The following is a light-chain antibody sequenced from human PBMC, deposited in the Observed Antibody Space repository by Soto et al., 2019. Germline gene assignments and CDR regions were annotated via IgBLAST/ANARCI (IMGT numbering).Light chain of an antibody. CDR1: QGISSY. J-gene: IGKJ1*01. CDR3: QQYNSYSSWT. Sequence: AIRMTQSPSSLSASTGDRVTITCRASQGISSYLAWYQQKPGKAPKLLIYAASSLQSGVPSRFSGSGSGTEFTLTISSLQTDDFATYYCQQYNSYSSWTFGQGTKVDIK. CDR2: AAS. V-gene: IGKV1-8*01.